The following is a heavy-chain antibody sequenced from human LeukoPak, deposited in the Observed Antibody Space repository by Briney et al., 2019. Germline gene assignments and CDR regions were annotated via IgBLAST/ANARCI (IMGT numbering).Heavy chain of an antibody. CDR2: INHSGTT. V-gene: IGHV4-34*01. J-gene: IGHJ1*01. D-gene: IGHD6-13*01. CDR1: GGSFSGYY. CDR3: ARDWSSTWVPRGYFQH. Sequence: SETLSLTCAVYGGSFSGYYWSWIRQPPGKGLEWIGEINHSGTTNYNPSRKSRTTISVETSKNQFSLKLSSVTAADTAVYYCARDWSSTWVPRGYFQHWGQGTLVTVSS.